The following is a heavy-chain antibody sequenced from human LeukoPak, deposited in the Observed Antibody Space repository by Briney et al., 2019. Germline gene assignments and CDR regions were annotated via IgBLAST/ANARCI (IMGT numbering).Heavy chain of an antibody. V-gene: IGHV1-2*04. CDR2: INPNSGGT. CDR3: ARARGYCSSTSCYAFDY. D-gene: IGHD2-2*03. Sequence: ASVKVSCKASGYTFTGYYMHWVRQAPGQGLEWMGWINPNSGGTNYAQKFQGWVTMTRDTSISTAYMELSRLRSDDTAVYYCARARGYCSSTSCYAFDYWGQGTLVTVSS. J-gene: IGHJ4*02. CDR1: GYTFTGYY.